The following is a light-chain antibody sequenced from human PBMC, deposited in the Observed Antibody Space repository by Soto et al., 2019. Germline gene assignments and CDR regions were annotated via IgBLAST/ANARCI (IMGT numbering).Light chain of an antibody. Sequence: ESVLTQAAGTLFMKQGERATLSCRASQSVSSSYLAWYQQKPGQAPRPLIYGASSRAIGIPDSFSGSGSGTDFTLTISRLEPEDFAVYYCQQYGSSPWTFGQGTKV. CDR3: QQYGSSPWT. J-gene: IGKJ1*01. CDR2: GAS. CDR1: QSVSSSY. V-gene: IGKV3-20*01.